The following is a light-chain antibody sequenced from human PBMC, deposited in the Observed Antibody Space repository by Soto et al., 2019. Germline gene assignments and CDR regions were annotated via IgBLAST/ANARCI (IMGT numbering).Light chain of an antibody. CDR1: QTFSNNY. V-gene: IGKV3-20*01. CDR3: QQYSLSPCT. Sequence: DIVLTQSPGTLSLSPGERVTLSCRASQTFSNNYFAWYQQRPGQAPSILIYGASSMATGIPARFIGSGSGTDFSLTIGRLEPEDLAMYHCQQYSLSPCTFGQGTKVQIK. CDR2: GAS. J-gene: IGKJ1*01.